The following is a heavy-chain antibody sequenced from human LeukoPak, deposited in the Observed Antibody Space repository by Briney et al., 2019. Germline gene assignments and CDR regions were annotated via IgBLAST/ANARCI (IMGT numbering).Heavy chain of an antibody. CDR3: ARHYGP. CDR2: IYYSGST. V-gene: IGHV4-39*01. CDR1: GGSISSGSW. D-gene: IGHD3-16*01. Sequence: PSETLSLTCAVSGGSISSGSWWGWIRQPPGKGLEWIGSIYYSGSTYYNPSLKSRVTISVDTSKNQFSLKLSSVTAADTAVYYCARHYGPWGQGTLVTVSS. J-gene: IGHJ5*02.